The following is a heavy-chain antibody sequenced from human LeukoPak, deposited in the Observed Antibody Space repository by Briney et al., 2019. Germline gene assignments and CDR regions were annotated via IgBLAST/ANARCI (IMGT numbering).Heavy chain of an antibody. CDR3: ARDKVVGATFFDY. D-gene: IGHD1-26*01. V-gene: IGHV3-7*01. CDR1: GFTFSSHW. Sequence: GGSLRLSCAASGFTFSSHWMSWVRQAPGKGPEWVANIKQDGTEIYYMDSVRGRFTISRDNAKSSLYLQMNSLRDEDTAVYYCARDKVVGATFFDYWGQGTLVTVSS. J-gene: IGHJ4*02. CDR2: IKQDGTEI.